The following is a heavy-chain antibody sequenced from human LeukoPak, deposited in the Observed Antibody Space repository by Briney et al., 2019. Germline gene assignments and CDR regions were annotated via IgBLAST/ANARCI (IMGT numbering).Heavy chain of an antibody. V-gene: IGHV3-64*01. J-gene: IGHJ4*02. D-gene: IGHD5-24*01. CDR3: ARGGYIDALNC. CDR1: GFTFGSYT. CDR2: IISNGGST. Sequence: GGSLRLSCAASGFTFGSYTMHWVRQAPGKGLEYVSAIISNGGSTYYANSVQGRFTISRDNSKNMLYLQMGSLRSEDTAMYYCARGGYIDALNCWGRGTLVTVSS.